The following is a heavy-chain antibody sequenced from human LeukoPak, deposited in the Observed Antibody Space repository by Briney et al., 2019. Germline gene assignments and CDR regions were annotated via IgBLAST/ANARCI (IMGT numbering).Heavy chain of an antibody. CDR2: IKQDGSET. D-gene: IGHD3-9*01. J-gene: IGHJ4*02. V-gene: IGHV3-7*05. CDR1: EFTFGNYW. Sequence: GGSLRLSCAASEFTFGNYWMIWVRQAPDKGLEWVASIKQDGSETYYVDSVKGRFTVSRDNGKSSLYLQMNSLRPEDTAVYYCARSDKRAFDYWGQGTLVTVSS. CDR3: ARSDKRAFDY.